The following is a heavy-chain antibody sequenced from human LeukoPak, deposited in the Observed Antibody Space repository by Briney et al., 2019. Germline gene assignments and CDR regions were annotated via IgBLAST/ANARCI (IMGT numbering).Heavy chain of an antibody. D-gene: IGHD4-17*01. CDR2: IYHSGST. Sequence: IGEIYHSGSTNYNPSLKSRVTISVDKSKNQFSLKLSSVTAADTAVYYCARVSRYGDYAFDYWGQGTLVTVSS. J-gene: IGHJ4*02. V-gene: IGHV4-4*02. CDR3: ARVSRYGDYAFDY.